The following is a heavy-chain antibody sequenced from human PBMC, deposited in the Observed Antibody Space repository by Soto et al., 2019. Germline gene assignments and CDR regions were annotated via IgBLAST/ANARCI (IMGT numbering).Heavy chain of an antibody. CDR2: IYWDDDK. CDR1: GFSLSTSGVG. J-gene: IGHJ4*02. Sequence: ATGPTLMNHTQTLTLTCTFCGFSLSTSGVGVGWIRQPPGKALEWLALIYWDDDKRYSPSLKSRLTITKDTSKNQVVLTMTNMDPVDTATYYCAHSYLGGIAARLFDYWGQGTLVTVSS. V-gene: IGHV2-5*02. D-gene: IGHD6-6*01. CDR3: AHSYLGGIAARLFDY.